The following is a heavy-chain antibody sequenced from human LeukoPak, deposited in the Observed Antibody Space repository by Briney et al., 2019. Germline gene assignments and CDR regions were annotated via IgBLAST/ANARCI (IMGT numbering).Heavy chain of an antibody. V-gene: IGHV3-33*01. J-gene: IGHJ4*02. CDR3: ARDPMTALDY. CDR2: IWYDGSDE. Sequence: GRSLRLSCTASGFTFSTYGMQWVRQAPGKGLEWVALIWYDGSDEKYADSVKGRFSISRDNSKNTLHLQMNSLRVEDTAVYYCARDPMTALDYWGQGTLVTVSS. CDR1: GFTFSTYG.